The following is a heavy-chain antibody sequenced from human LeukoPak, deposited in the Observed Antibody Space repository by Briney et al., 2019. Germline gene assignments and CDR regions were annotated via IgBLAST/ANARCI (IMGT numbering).Heavy chain of an antibody. J-gene: IGHJ6*02. V-gene: IGHV3-74*01. CDR3: AKRGHCTNGVCYRDSYYYGMDV. D-gene: IGHD2-8*01. CDR1: GFTFSSYW. Sequence: GGSLRLSCAASGFTFSSYWMHWVRQAPGKGLVWVSRINSDGSSTSYADSVKGRFTISRDNSKNTLYLQMNSLRAEDTAVYYCAKRGHCTNGVCYRDSYYYGMDVWGQGTTVTVSS. CDR2: INSDGSST.